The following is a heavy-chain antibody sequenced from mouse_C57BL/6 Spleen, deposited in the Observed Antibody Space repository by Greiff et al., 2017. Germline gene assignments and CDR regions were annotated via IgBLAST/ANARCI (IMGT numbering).Heavy chain of an antibody. CDR1: GFSLTSYG. J-gene: IGHJ3*01. D-gene: IGHD2-4*01. Sequence: VMLVESGPGLVQPSQSLSITCTVSGFSLTSYGVPWVRQSPGKGLEWLGMIWSGGSTDYNAAFISRLSISKDNSKSQVFFKMNSLQADDTAIYYCARSLYDYGGGFAYWGQGTLVTVSA. CDR3: ARSLYDYGGGFAY. CDR2: IWSGGST. V-gene: IGHV2-2*01.